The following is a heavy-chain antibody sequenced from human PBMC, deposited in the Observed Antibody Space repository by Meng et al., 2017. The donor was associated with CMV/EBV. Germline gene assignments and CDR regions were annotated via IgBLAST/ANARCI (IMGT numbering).Heavy chain of an antibody. J-gene: IGHJ4*01. CDR2: ISSSGGST. D-gene: IGHD5-12*01. Sequence: GGSLRLSCAASGFTFSNYAMSWVRQAPGKGLEWVSTISSSGGSTDYADSVKGRFTISRDNSKNSLYLQMNSLRAEDTAAYYCAKGGGGYASDYWGHGTLVTVSS. CDR3: AKGGGGYASDY. V-gene: IGHV3-23*01. CDR1: GFTFSNYA.